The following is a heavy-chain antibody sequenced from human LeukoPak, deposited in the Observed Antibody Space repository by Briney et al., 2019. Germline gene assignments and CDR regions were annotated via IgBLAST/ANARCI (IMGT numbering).Heavy chain of an antibody. J-gene: IGHJ6*02. CDR2: ISYDGSNK. V-gene: IGHV3-30-3*01. Sequence: GGSLRLSCAASGFTFSSYAMHWVRQAPGKGLEWVAVISYDGSNKYYADSVKGRFTISRDNSKNTLYLQMNSLRAEDTAVYYCVSFGAYYYYGMDVWGQGTTVTVSS. CDR1: GFTFSSYA. CDR3: VSFGAYYYYGMDV. D-gene: IGHD4/OR15-4a*01.